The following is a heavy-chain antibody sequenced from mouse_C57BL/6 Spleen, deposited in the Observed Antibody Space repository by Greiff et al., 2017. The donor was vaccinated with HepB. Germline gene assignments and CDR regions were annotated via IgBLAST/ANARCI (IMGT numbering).Heavy chain of an antibody. CDR1: GYAFSSSW. J-gene: IGHJ4*01. D-gene: IGHD1-1*01. CDR3: ARKTTVVPYAMDY. CDR2: IYPGDGDT. Sequence: VKLMESGPELVKPGASVKISCKASGYAFSSSWMNWVKQRPGKGLEWIGRIYPGDGDTNYNGKFKGKATLTADKSSSTAYMQLSSLTSEDSAVYFCARKTTVVPYAMDYWGQGTSVTVSS. V-gene: IGHV1-82*01.